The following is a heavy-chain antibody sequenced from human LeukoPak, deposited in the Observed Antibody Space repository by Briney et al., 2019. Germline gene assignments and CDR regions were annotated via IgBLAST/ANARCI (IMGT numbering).Heavy chain of an antibody. Sequence: PGGSLRLSCAASGFTFSNHWMNWVRQAPGKGLKWVSHINVDGSDTDYADSVKGRFTISRDNARNALYLQMNSLRAEDTAVYYCVRDGSGPPPFELWGEGNLGTVSS. CDR3: VRDGSGPPPFEL. V-gene: IGHV3-74*01. D-gene: IGHD3-16*01. CDR1: GFTFSNHW. CDR2: INVDGSDT. J-gene: IGHJ4*02.